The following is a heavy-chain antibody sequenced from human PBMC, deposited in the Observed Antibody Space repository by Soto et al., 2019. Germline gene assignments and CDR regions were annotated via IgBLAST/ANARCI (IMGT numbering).Heavy chain of an antibody. CDR3: ARGVGVVTFFDY. D-gene: IGHD3-3*01. Sequence: SETLSLTCTVSGGSVSSGSYYRSWIRQPPGKGLEWIGYIYYSGSTNYNPSLKSRVTISVDTSKNQFSLKLSSVTAADTAVYYCARGVGVVTFFDYWGQGTLVTVSS. V-gene: IGHV4-61*01. J-gene: IGHJ4*02. CDR2: IYYSGST. CDR1: GGSVSSGSYY.